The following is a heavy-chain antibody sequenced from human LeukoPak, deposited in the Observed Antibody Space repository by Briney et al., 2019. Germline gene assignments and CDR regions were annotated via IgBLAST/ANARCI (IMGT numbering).Heavy chain of an antibody. CDR2: IIPIFGTA. CDR3: ARSSQMTTVTYYYYGMDV. V-gene: IGHV1-69*13. D-gene: IGHD4-17*01. Sequence: ASVKVSCKASGGTFSSYAISWVRQAPGQGLEWMGGIIPIFGTANYAQKFQGRVTITADESTSTAYMELISLSSEDTAVYYCARSSQMTTVTYYYYGMDVWGQGTTVTVSS. CDR1: GGTFSSYA. J-gene: IGHJ6*02.